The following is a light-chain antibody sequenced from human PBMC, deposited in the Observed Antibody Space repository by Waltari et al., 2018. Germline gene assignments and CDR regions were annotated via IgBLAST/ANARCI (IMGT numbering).Light chain of an antibody. V-gene: IGLV4-69*01. J-gene: IGLJ3*02. CDR1: SGHSSNV. CDR2: VNSDGSH. CDR3: QTGGHGTWV. Sequence: QLVLTQSPSASASLGASVKLTCTLSSGHSSNVIAWLQQQPEKGPRYLMTVNSDGSHSKGDEIPDRFSGSSSGVERYLTISSLQSEDEADYYCQTGGHGTWVFGGGTKLTVL.